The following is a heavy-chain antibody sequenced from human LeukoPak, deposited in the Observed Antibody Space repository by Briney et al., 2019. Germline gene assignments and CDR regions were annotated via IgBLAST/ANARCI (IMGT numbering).Heavy chain of an antibody. D-gene: IGHD3-22*01. CDR1: GFTFSSYA. Sequence: GGSLSLSCAASGFTFSSYAMPWARQAPGKGLEWVQIISGGGGSTYYADSVKGRFTISRDNSKYTLYLQMNSLRAEDTAVYYCAKDSLADSSGYSYRGCYDYWGQGTLVTVSS. CDR2: ISGGGGST. V-gene: IGHV3-23*01. J-gene: IGHJ4*02. CDR3: AKDSLADSSGYSYRGCYDY.